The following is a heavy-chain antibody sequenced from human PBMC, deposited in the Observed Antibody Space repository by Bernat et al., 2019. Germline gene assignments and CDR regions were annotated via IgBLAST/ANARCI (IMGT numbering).Heavy chain of an antibody. V-gene: IGHV4-39*01. J-gene: IGHJ4*02. D-gene: IGHD3-9*01. CDR2: ICYSRGT. CDR1: GGSISSNSDF. Sequence: QLQLQESGPGLVKPSETLSLICSVSGGSISSNSDFWGWIHQPPGKGLEWIGNICYSRGTYYNPSLKSRVTISVDTSKNQFSLKLSSVTAADTAVDYCARLKYDILTGYTDWGQGTLVTVSS. CDR3: ARLKYDILTGYTD.